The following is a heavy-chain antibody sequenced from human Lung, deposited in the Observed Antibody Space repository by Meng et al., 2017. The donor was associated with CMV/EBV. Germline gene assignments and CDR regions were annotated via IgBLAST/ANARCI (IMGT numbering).Heavy chain of an antibody. CDR2: ISFDGGTR. V-gene: IGHV3-30*14. Sequence: GGSLRLSCAASGFTFSRYAFHWVRQAPGKGLEWVAVISFDGGTRYYADSVKGRFTISRDSSRNSLYLQLNSLRPEDTAVYYCASEYGSSSAFDYWGQGTLVTVSS. CDR3: ASEYGSSSAFDY. CDR1: GFTFSRYA. D-gene: IGHD6-6*01. J-gene: IGHJ4*01.